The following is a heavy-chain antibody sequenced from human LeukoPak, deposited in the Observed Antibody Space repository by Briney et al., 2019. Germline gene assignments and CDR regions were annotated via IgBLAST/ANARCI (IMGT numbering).Heavy chain of an antibody. CDR1: GGSISTYY. V-gene: IGHV4-59*08. CDR3: ARQWPLYSSSYYYYYGMDV. Sequence: SETLSLTCTVSGGSISTYYWSWIRQPPGKGLEWIGYISYSGSTNYNPSLGSRVTISVDTSKNQFSLKLSSLTAADTAVYYCARQWPLYSSSYYYYYGMDVWGQGTTVTVSS. J-gene: IGHJ6*02. D-gene: IGHD6-6*01. CDR2: ISYSGST.